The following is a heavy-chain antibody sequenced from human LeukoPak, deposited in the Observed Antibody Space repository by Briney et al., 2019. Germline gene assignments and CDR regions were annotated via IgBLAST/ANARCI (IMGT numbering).Heavy chain of an antibody. D-gene: IGHD3-3*01. Sequence: GESLKISCKASGYNFANYCIGWVRQMPGKGLEWMGIFHGSDSSTNYSPSFQGHVTISADKSISTAYLQWSSLKASDTAMYYCARPPQYYDFWSGYYTPLAFDIWGQGTMVTVSS. V-gene: IGHV5-51*01. J-gene: IGHJ3*02. CDR1: GYNFANYC. CDR3: ARPPQYYDFWSGYYTPLAFDI. CDR2: FHGSDSST.